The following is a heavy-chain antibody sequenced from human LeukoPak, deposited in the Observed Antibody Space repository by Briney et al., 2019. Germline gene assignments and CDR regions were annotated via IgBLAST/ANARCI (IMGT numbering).Heavy chain of an antibody. D-gene: IGHD3-3*01. J-gene: IGHJ4*02. CDR3: AKGGYYDFWSGFDY. CDR1: GFTVSSNY. V-gene: IGHV3-53*01. CDR2: IYSGGST. Sequence: GGSLRLSCAASGFTVSSNYMSWVRQAPGKGLEWVSVIYSGGSTYYADSVKGRFTISRDNSKNTLYLQMNSLRAEDTAVYYCAKGGYYDFWSGFDYWGQGTLVTVSS.